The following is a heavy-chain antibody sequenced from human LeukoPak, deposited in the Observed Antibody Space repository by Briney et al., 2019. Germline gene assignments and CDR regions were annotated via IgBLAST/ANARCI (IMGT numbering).Heavy chain of an antibody. Sequence: GGSLRLSCAACGFSFIGYGMHWVRQAPGKGLEWVGVISDDGRNKKYADSVKGRFTISRDNSKDTLYLQMNSLRDEDTAVYYCAKRPSDYGDYVTYFDYWGRGTLVTVSS. CDR3: AKRPSDYGDYVTYFDY. J-gene: IGHJ4*02. V-gene: IGHV3-30*18. D-gene: IGHD4-17*01. CDR1: GFSFIGYG. CDR2: ISDDGRNK.